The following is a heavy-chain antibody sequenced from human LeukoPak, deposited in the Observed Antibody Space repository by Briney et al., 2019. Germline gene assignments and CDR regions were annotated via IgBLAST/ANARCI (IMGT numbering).Heavy chain of an antibody. CDR1: GYSFTSYW. V-gene: IGHV5-51*01. Sequence: GESLKISCQGSGYSFTSYWIGWVRQMPGKGLGWMGIIYPGDSDTRYSPSFQGQVTISADKSITTAYLQWSSLKASDTAMYYCARYVWGSYRYFDYWGQGTLVTVST. CDR3: ARYVWGSYRYFDY. D-gene: IGHD3-16*02. J-gene: IGHJ4*02. CDR2: IYPGDSDT.